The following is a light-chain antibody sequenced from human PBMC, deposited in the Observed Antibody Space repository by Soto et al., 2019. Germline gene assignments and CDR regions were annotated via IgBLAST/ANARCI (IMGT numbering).Light chain of an antibody. J-gene: IGKJ1*01. V-gene: IGKV3-15*01. CDR1: QSVDIN. Sequence: EIVLTQAPATPSVSPGGRGTLSRRASQSVDINLAWYQQKPGQAPRLLIYGASTRATDMSGTFSGRGSGTEFTLTISNLRPEDFAVYYCQQYRSWPRTFGQGTKVDIK. CDR2: GAS. CDR3: QQYRSWPRT.